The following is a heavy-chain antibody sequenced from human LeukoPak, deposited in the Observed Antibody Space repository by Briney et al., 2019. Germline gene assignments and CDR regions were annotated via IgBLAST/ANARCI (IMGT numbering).Heavy chain of an antibody. CDR2: IYYSGST. J-gene: IGHJ4*02. CDR1: GGSISSSSYY. Sequence: SETLSLTCTVSGGSISSSSYYWGWIRQPPGKGLEWIGSIYYSGSTYYNPSLESRVTISVDTSKNQFSLKLSSVTAADTAVYYCARDIPPLGYWGQGTLVTVSS. V-gene: IGHV4-39*07. D-gene: IGHD2-21*01. CDR3: ARDIPPLGY.